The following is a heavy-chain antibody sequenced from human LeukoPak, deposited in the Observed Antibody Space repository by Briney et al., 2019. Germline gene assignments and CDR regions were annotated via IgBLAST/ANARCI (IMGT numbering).Heavy chain of an antibody. J-gene: IGHJ4*02. CDR2: IYSCGST. V-gene: IGHV3-66*03. CDR1: GFTVSSNY. CDR3: ARDLSRRVRRDEIAVAGRGGDY. D-gene: IGHD6-19*01. Sequence: PGGSLRLSCAASGFTVSSNYMSWVRQAPGKGLEWVSVIYSCGSTYYADSVKGRFTISRDNSKNTLYLQMNSLRAEDTAVYYCARDLSRRVRRDEIAVAGRGGDYWGQGTLVTVSS.